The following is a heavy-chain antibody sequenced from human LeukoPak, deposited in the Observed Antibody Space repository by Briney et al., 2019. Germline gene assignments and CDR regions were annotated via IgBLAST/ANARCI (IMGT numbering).Heavy chain of an antibody. V-gene: IGHV1-18*01. CDR1: GYTFTSYG. J-gene: IGHJ4*02. D-gene: IGHD3-3*01. CDR3: ARDLGVYYDFWSGYDY. Sequence: ASVKVSCKASGYTFTSYGISWVRQAPGQGLEWMGWISAYNGNTNYAQKLQGRVTMTTDTSTSTAYMELRSLRSDDTAVYYCARDLGVYYDFWSGYDYWGQGTLVTASS. CDR2: ISAYNGNT.